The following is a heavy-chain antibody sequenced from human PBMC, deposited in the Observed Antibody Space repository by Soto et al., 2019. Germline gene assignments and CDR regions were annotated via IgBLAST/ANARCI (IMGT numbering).Heavy chain of an antibody. CDR1: GGSISSGGYS. V-gene: IGHV4-30-2*01. J-gene: IGHJ6*02. CDR3: ARDCISTSCYPYGMDV. Sequence: QLQLQESGSGLVKPSQTLSLTCAVSGGSISSGGYSWSWIRQPPGKGLEWIGYIYHSGSTYYNPSLKSRVTISVDRAKNQFSLKLSSVTAADTAVYYGARDCISTSCYPYGMDVWGQGTTVTVSS. CDR2: IYHSGST. D-gene: IGHD2-2*01.